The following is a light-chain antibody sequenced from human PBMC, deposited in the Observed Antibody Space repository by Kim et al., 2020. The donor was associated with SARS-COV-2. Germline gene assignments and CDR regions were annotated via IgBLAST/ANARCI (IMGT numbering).Light chain of an antibody. CDR1: QRISSW. V-gene: IGKV1-5*03. J-gene: IGKJ3*01. CDR3: QQYNTYLFT. Sequence: DIQMTQSPSTLSASVGDRVTITCRASQRISSWFAWYQQKPGKAPKLLIYKTSSLESGVPSRFSGSGSGTEFTLTISSLQPDDFATYYCQQYNTYLFTFGPGTKVDIK. CDR2: KTS.